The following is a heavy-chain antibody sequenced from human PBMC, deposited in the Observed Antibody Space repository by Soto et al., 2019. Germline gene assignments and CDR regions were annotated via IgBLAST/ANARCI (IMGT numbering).Heavy chain of an antibody. D-gene: IGHD3-16*01. CDR3: ARDGVTRPSYYYYRMDV. J-gene: IGHJ6*02. Sequence: QVQLVQSGAEVKKPGSSVKLSCKASGGTFSSYAISWVRQAPGQGLERMGGIIPIFGTANYAQKFQGRVTITADESTSTSYMELSSLRSEDTAVYYCARDGVTRPSYYYYRMDVWGQGTTVTVSS. CDR1: GGTFSSYA. CDR2: IIPIFGTA. V-gene: IGHV1-69*01.